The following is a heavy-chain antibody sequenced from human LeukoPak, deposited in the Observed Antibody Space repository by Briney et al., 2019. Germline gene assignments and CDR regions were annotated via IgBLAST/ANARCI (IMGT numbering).Heavy chain of an antibody. CDR2: ISGSGGST. V-gene: IGHV3-23*01. J-gene: IGHJ4*02. D-gene: IGHD1-26*01. Sequence: GGSLRLSCAASGFTFSSYAMSWVRQAPGKGLEWVSAISGSGGSTCYADSVKGRFTISRDNSKNTLYLQMNSLRAEDTAVYYCAKDKWGSYYNNYFDYWGQGTLVTVSS. CDR3: AKDKWGSYYNNYFDY. CDR1: GFTFSSYA.